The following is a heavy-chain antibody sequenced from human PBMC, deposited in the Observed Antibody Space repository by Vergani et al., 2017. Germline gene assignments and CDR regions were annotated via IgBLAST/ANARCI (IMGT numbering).Heavy chain of an antibody. Sequence: QVQLVQSGAEVKKPGSSVKVSCKASGATFRSNTISWVRQVPGQGLEWMGRIIPVLGKTKYAQDFQGRLTITADTSTSTAYMELTSLRSQDTAVYYCARDSSGYSYGSPNYYYYYMDVWGKGTTVTVSS. V-gene: IGHV1-69*08. J-gene: IGHJ6*03. CDR3: ARDSSGYSYGSPNYYYYYMDV. D-gene: IGHD5-18*01. CDR1: GATFRSNT. CDR2: IIPVLGKT.